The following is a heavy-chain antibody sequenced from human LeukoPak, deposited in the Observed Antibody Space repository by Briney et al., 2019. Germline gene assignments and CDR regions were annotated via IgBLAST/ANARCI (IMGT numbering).Heavy chain of an antibody. CDR1: KFTFSVYS. Sequence: PGGSLRLSCAASKFTFSVYSMNWVRQAPGKGLEWVSSISSTSIYIFYADSVKGRFTISRDNAKNSLYLQMNSLRAEDTAVYYCAELGITMIGGVWGKGTTVTISS. D-gene: IGHD3-10*02. J-gene: IGHJ6*04. V-gene: IGHV3-21*01. CDR2: ISSTSIYI. CDR3: AELGITMIGGV.